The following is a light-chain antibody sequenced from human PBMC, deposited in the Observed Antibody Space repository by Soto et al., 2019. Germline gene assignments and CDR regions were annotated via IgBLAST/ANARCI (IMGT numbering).Light chain of an antibody. J-gene: IGKJ1*01. CDR1: QSVSSN. V-gene: IGKV3-15*01. CDR3: QQYNYLRT. Sequence: EIVMTQSPATLSVSPGDRATLSCRASQSVSSNLAWYQQKPGQAPRLLIYGASTRATGIPARFSGSGSGTEFTLTISSLQSEDFAVYYCQQYNYLRTFGPGTKVDIK. CDR2: GAS.